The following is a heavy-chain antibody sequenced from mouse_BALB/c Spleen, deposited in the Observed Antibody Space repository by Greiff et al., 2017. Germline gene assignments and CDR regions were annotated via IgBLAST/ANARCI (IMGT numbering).Heavy chain of an antibody. CDR1: GFTFSNYG. Sequence: EVMLVESGGGLVQPGGSLKLSCAASGFTFSNYGMSWVRQTPDKRLEWVATISSGGSYTNYPDSVKGRFTISRDNAKNTLYLQMSSLKSEDTAMYYCSRRGSTVVPFAYWGQGTLVTVSA. CDR3: SRRGSTVVPFAY. CDR2: ISSGGSYT. J-gene: IGHJ3*01. V-gene: IGHV5-6*03. D-gene: IGHD1-1*01.